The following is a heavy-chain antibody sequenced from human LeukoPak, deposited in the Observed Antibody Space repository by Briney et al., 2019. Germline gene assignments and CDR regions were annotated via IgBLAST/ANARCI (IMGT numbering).Heavy chain of an antibody. Sequence: GGSLRLSCAASGFTFSRYWMTWVRQAPGKGLEWVANIQQDGSEKYYVDSVKGRFAISRDNAKNSFYLQMNSLRAEDTAVYYCARARGMDVWGQGTTVTVSS. CDR2: IQQDGSEK. CDR3: ARARGMDV. V-gene: IGHV3-7*04. J-gene: IGHJ6*02. CDR1: GFTFSRYW.